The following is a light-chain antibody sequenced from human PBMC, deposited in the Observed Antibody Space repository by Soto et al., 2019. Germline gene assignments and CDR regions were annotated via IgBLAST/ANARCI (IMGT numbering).Light chain of an antibody. CDR2: EVN. V-gene: IGLV2-14*01. CDR3: SSYTGSSTVV. CDR1: SSDVGGYKY. Sequence: QSALTQHASVSGSPGQSITISCTGTSSDVGGYKYVSWYQQHPGKAPKLMISEVNNRPSGVSNRFSGSKSGNTASLTIFGLQAEDDADYYCSSYTGSSTVVFGGGTQLTVL. J-gene: IGLJ2*01.